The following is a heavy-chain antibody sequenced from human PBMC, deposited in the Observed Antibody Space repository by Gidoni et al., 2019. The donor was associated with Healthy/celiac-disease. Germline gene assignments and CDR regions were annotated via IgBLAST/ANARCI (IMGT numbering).Heavy chain of an antibody. CDR3: AKDSLGYSSSWDWYFDL. CDR1: SSYG. V-gene: IGHV3-30*18. J-gene: IGHJ2*01. D-gene: IGHD6-13*01. Sequence: SSYGMHWVRQAPGKGLEWVAVISYDGSNKYYADSVKGRFTISRDNSKNTLYLQMNSLRAEDTAVYYCAKDSLGYSSSWDWYFDLWGRGTLFTVSS. CDR2: ISYDGSNK.